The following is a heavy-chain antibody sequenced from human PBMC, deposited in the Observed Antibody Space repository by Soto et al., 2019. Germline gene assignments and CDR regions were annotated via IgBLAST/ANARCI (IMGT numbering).Heavy chain of an antibody. CDR2: IYPGDHET. J-gene: IGHJ4*02. D-gene: IGHD6-13*01. CDR1: GYTFSNFW. Sequence: HVESLKISCHCSGYTFSNFWIGWVRQLPGQGLEWMGIIYPGDHETRYSPSFLGKVTISAETSINTAYLQWSSLEASDSAFYFCARSPRSSPYFDFWGQGALVTVS. V-gene: IGHV5-51*01. CDR3: ARSPRSSPYFDF.